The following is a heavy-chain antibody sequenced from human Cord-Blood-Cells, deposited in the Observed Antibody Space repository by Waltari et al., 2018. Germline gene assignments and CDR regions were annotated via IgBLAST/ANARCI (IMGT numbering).Heavy chain of an antibody. CDR2: ISAYNGNT. CDR1: GYHFTSYG. D-gene: IGHD6-13*01. CDR3: ARDQVIGIAAAGSY. Sequence: QVQLVQSGDEVKKPGASVKVSCKASGYHFTSYGNSRVRQALGQGLEWMGRISAYNGNTNYARKLQGGVTMTTDTPTGTAYMELRSLRSDDTAVYYCARDQVIGIAAAGSYWGQGTLVTVSS. J-gene: IGHJ4*02. V-gene: IGHV1-18*01.